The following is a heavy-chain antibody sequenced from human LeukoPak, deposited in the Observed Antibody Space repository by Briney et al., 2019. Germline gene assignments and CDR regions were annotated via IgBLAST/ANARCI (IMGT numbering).Heavy chain of an antibody. V-gene: IGHV3-7*01. J-gene: IGHJ5*02. CDR2: IKQDGSEK. CDR1: GYTFTTYW. D-gene: IGHD4-23*01. Sequence: GGSLRLSCAASGYTFTTYWMSWVRQAPGKGLEWVANIKQDGSEKYYVDSVKGRFAISRDNAKNSLFLQMNALSVEDTAVYYCAKDSLLTVVSPVAASWGQGIQVTVSS. CDR3: AKDSLLTVVSPVAAS.